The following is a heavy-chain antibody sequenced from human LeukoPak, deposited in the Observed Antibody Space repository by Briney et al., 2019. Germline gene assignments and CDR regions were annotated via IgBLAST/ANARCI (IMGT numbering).Heavy chain of an antibody. CDR1: GGSISSSSYY. V-gene: IGHV4-39*07. CDR3: ARDRTPFDY. D-gene: IGHD2-2*01. Sequence: SETLSLTCTVSGGSISSSSYYWGWIRQPPGKGLEWIGSIYYSGSTYYNPSLKSRVTISVDTSKNQYSLKLSSVTAADTAVYYCARDRTPFDYWGQGTLVTVSS. J-gene: IGHJ4*02. CDR2: IYYSGST.